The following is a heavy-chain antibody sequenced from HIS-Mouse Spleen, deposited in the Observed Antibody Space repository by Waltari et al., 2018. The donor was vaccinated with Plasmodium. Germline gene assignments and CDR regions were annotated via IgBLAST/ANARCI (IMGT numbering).Heavy chain of an antibody. J-gene: IGHJ3*02. CDR3: ARVGATDAFDI. CDR2: ISSSSSYI. CDR1: GFTFSSYS. Sequence: EVQLVESGGGLVKPGGSLRLSCAASGFTFSSYSMNWFRQAPGKGVEWVSSISSSSSYIYYADSVKGRFTISRDNAKNSLYLQMNSLRAEDTAVYYCARVGATDAFDIWGQGTMVTVSS. D-gene: IGHD1-26*01. V-gene: IGHV3-21*01.